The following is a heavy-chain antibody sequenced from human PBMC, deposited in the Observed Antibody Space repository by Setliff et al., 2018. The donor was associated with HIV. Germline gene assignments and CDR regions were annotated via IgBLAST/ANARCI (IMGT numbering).Heavy chain of an antibody. CDR2: VDPSDSYT. J-gene: IGHJ3*02. CDR3: ARVGPGHRDGKIYDTFDI. CDR1: GYSFTTYW. V-gene: IGHV5-10-1*01. D-gene: IGHD5-12*01. Sequence: GESLKISCMGSGYSFTTYWITWVRQMPGKGLEWMGRVDPSDSYTDYSQSFHGHVTLSVDRSINTAYLQWSSLKASDTAMYYCARVGPGHRDGKIYDTFDIWGQGTLVTVSS.